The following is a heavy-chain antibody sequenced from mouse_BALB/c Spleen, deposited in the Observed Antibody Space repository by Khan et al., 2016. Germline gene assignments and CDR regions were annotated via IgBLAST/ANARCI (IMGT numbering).Heavy chain of an antibody. CDR2: IYPGNSDT. Sequence: VRLQQSGTVLARPGASVKMSCKASGYTFTSYWMHWVKQRPGQGLEWIGAIYPGNSDTSYNQKFKGKAKLTAVTSTRTAYMDLSSLTNEDSAVYYCTREGYGNYVDAMDYWGQGTSVTVSS. J-gene: IGHJ4*01. CDR1: GYTFTSYW. D-gene: IGHD2-10*02. V-gene: IGHV1-5*01. CDR3: TREGYGNYVDAMDY.